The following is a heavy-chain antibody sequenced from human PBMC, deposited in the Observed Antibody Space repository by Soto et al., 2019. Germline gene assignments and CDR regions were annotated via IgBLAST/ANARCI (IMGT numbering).Heavy chain of an antibody. CDR2: IYYSGST. J-gene: IGHJ4*02. CDR3: ARIVLGSLHFDD. CDR1: GGSISSGGYY. D-gene: IGHD2-21*01. V-gene: IGHV4-31*03. Sequence: SETLSLTCTVSGGSISSGGYYWSWIRQHPGKGLEWIGYIYYSGSTYYNPSLKSRVTISVDTSKNQFSLKLSSVTAADTAVYYCARIVLGSLHFDDWGQGTLGTVS.